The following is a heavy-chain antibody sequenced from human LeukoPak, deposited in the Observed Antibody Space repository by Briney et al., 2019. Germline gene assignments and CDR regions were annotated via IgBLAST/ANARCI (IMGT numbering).Heavy chain of an antibody. Sequence: GSLRLFCFASGFTFSCYSIDLGRQAPGEGLGYVSAISSNGGSTYYADSVKGRFTISRDNSENTLFLQMNSLRVEDTAIYYCARGTIVASTRLFFDWWGQGTLVTVSS. CDR3: ARGTIVASTRLFFDW. V-gene: IGHV3-64*04. D-gene: IGHD2-15*01. J-gene: IGHJ5*01. CDR1: GFTFSCYS. CDR2: ISSNGGST.